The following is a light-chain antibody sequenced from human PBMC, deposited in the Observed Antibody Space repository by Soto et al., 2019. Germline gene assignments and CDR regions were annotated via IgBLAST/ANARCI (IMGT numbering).Light chain of an antibody. CDR3: QQFNSYPHN. V-gene: IGKV1-13*02. Sequence: AIPLTQSPSSLSASVGDRVTITCPASQGISSALAWYQQKPGKAPKLLIYDASSLESGVPSRFSGSGSGTDFTLTISSLQPEDFATYYCQQFNSYPHNFGPGTKVDIK. J-gene: IGKJ3*01. CDR1: QGISSA. CDR2: DAS.